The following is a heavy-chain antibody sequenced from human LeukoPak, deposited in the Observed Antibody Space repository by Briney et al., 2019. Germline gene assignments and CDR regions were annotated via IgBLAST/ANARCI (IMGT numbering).Heavy chain of an antibody. J-gene: IGHJ4*02. D-gene: IGHD6-19*01. CDR2: ISYDGSNK. V-gene: IGHV3-30*18. CDR3: AEDGGWLVTYIDY. CDR1: GFTFSSYG. Sequence: GGSLRLSCAASGFTFSSYGMHWVRQAPGKGLEWVVVISYDGSNKYYADSVKGRFTISRDNSKNTLYLQMNSLRAEDTAVYYCAEDGGWLVTYIDYWGQGTLVAVSS.